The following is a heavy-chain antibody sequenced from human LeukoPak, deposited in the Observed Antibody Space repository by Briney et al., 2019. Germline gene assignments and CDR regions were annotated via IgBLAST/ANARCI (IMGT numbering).Heavy chain of an antibody. V-gene: IGHV3-30*02. CDR3: AKGQNDFWSGWFDY. D-gene: IGHD3-3*01. CDR2: IRYDGSNK. J-gene: IGHJ4*02. CDR1: GFTLSSYG. Sequence: GGSLRLSCAASGFTLSSYGMHWVRQAPGKGLEWVAFIRYDGSNKHYADSVKGRFTISRDNSKNTLYLQMNSLRAEDTAVYYCAKGQNDFWSGWFDYWGQGTLVTVSS.